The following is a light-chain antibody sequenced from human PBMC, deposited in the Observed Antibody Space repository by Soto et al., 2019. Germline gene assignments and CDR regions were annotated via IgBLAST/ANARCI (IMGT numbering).Light chain of an antibody. CDR1: SSDVGGYNY. CDR3: SSYTSSSTYV. J-gene: IGLJ1*01. CDR2: EVS. Sequence: SALTQPASVSGSPGQSITISCTGTSSDVGGYNYVSWYQQQPGKSPKLMIYEVSNRPSGVSNRFSGSQSGNTASLTISGLQAEDEADYYCSSYTSSSTYVFGTGTQLTVL. V-gene: IGLV2-14*01.